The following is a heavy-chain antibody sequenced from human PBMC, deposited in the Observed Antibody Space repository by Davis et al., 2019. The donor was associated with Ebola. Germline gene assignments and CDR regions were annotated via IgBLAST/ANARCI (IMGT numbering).Heavy chain of an antibody. Sequence: GESLKISCAASGFSFSSYAMSWVRQAPGKGLEWVSTIGASGGSTYYADSVKGRFTISRDNSKNTLYLQMNSLRAEDTAVYYCAKVGGFHIWGQGTMVTVSS. CDR3: AKVGGFHI. CDR2: IGASGGST. CDR1: GFSFSSYA. J-gene: IGHJ3*02. V-gene: IGHV3-23*01. D-gene: IGHD4-23*01.